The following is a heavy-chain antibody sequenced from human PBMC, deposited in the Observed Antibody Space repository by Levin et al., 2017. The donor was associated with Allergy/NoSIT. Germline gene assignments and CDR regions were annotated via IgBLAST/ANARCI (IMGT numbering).Heavy chain of an antibody. V-gene: IGHV3-30*19. D-gene: IGHD4-17*01. Sequence: GESLKISCTVSGFSFRTYGMHWVRQAPGRGLEWVAIISSDGSYKSYLDSVKGRFTVSRDNSKNTLYLQLNSLRTEDTAVYYCAKGGDMDYWGQGTLVTVSS. J-gene: IGHJ4*02. CDR3: AKGGDMDY. CDR1: GFSFRTYG. CDR2: ISSDGSYK.